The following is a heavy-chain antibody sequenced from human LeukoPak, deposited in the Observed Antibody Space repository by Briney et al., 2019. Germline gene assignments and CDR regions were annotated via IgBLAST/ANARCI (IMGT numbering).Heavy chain of an antibody. CDR1: GGTFSSYA. Sequence: ASVKVSCKASGGTFSSYAVSWVRLTPGQGLEWLGGIIPVFGTTTYAQKFQAKVTMTADKSTNTAYLEISSLTSDDTAVYYCARANMNYYGSGSFWFDPWGQGTLVTVSS. J-gene: IGHJ5*02. CDR3: ARANMNYYGSGSFWFDP. V-gene: IGHV1-69*06. CDR2: IIPVFGTT. D-gene: IGHD3-10*01.